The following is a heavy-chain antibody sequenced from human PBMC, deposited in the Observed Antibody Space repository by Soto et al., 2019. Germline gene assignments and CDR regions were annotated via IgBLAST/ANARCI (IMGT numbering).Heavy chain of an antibody. Sequence: QVQLVQSGAAVKKPGASVKVSCKASGYTFTVYYMHCVRQAPGQGLEWMGWINPNSGGTNYAQKFQGWVTMTRDTSISTAYMELSRLRSDDTAVYYCAIDLHGGTGYYGMDVWGQGSTVTVSS. CDR2: INPNSGGT. CDR1: GYTFTVYY. V-gene: IGHV1-2*04. CDR3: AIDLHGGTGYYGMDV. J-gene: IGHJ6*02. D-gene: IGHD1-1*01.